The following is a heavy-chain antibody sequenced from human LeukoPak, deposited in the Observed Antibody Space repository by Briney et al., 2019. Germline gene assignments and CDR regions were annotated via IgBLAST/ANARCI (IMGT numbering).Heavy chain of an antibody. CDR2: IYTSGTT. Sequence: SETLSLTCTVSGGSINRYYWSWIRQPAGKGLEWIGRIYTSGTTSYNPSLKSRVTMSVDTSKNQFSLRLRSVTAADTAVYYCARGYGSGSYYNYWGQGTLVTVSS. D-gene: IGHD3-10*01. J-gene: IGHJ4*02. V-gene: IGHV4-4*07. CDR1: GGSINRYY. CDR3: ARGYGSGSYYNY.